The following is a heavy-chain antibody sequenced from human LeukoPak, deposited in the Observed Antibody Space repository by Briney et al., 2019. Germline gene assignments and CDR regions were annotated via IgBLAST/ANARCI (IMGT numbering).Heavy chain of an antibody. J-gene: IGHJ4*02. CDR3: ARDERYDSSGYPFDY. CDR1: GYTFTGYF. V-gene: IGHV1-2*02. CDR2: INPNSGGT. Sequence: APVKVSCKASGYTFTGYFMHWVRQAPGQGLEWMGWINPNSGGTNYAQKFQGRVTMTRDTSISTAYIELSRLRSDDTAVYYCARDERYDSSGYPFDYWGQGTLVTVSS. D-gene: IGHD3-22*01.